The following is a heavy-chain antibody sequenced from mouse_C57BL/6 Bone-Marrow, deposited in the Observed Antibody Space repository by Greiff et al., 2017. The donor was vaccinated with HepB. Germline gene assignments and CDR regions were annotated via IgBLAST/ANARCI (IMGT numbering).Heavy chain of an antibody. CDR2: ISSGSSTI. J-gene: IGHJ1*03. CDR1: GFTFSDYG. Sequence: EVKLVESGGGLVKPGGSLKLSCAASGFTFSDYGMHWVRQAPEKGLEWVAYISSGSSTIYYADTVKGRFTISRDNAKNTLFLQMTSLRSEDTAMYYCARNYYGSSLYWYFDVWGTGTTVTVSS. V-gene: IGHV5-17*01. CDR3: ARNYYGSSLYWYFDV. D-gene: IGHD1-1*01.